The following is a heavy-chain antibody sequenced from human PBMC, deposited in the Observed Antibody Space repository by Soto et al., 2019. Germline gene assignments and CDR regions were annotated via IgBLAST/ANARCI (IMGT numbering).Heavy chain of an antibody. J-gene: IGHJ6*02. V-gene: IGHV1-18*01. CDR1: GYTFTSYG. CDR3: ATLVKYCTTGLCSFYGMDV. D-gene: IGHD2-8*01. CDR2: ISAYNGNT. Sequence: QVQLVQSGAEVKKPGASVKVSCKASGYTFTSYGISWVRQAPGQGLEWMGWISAYNGNTNYAPKFQGRVTMTTDTSTSTAYMELRRLTSDHTAVYFFATLVKYCTTGLCSFYGMDVLGQGTTVTVSS.